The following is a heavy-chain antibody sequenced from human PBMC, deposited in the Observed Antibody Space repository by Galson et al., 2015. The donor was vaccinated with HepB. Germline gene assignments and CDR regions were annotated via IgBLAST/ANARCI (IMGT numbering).Heavy chain of an antibody. D-gene: IGHD3-22*01. CDR2: IIPIFGTA. Sequence: SVKVSCKASGGTFSSYAISWVRQAPGQGLEWMGGIIPIFGTANYAQKFQGRVTITADESTSTAYMELSSLRSEDTAVYYCARGAYTADFYDSSGYPLYYYYGMDVWGQGTTVTVSS. CDR3: ARGAYTADFYDSSGYPLYYYYGMDV. V-gene: IGHV1-69*13. CDR1: GGTFSSYA. J-gene: IGHJ6*02.